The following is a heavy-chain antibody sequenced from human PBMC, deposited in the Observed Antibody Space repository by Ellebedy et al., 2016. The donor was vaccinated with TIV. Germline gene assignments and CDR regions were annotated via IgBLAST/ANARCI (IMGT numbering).Heavy chain of an antibody. CDR1: GFTFSSYG. D-gene: IGHD6-19*01. V-gene: IGHV3-33*01. CDR2: IWYDGSNK. J-gene: IGHJ4*02. CDR3: ARAHYSSGWYRGFDY. Sequence: PGGSLRLSCAASGFTFSSYGMHWVRQAPGKGLEWVAVIWYDGSNKYYADSVKGRFTISRDNSKNTLYLQMNSLRAEDTAVYYCARAHYSSGWYRGFDYWGQGTLVTVSS.